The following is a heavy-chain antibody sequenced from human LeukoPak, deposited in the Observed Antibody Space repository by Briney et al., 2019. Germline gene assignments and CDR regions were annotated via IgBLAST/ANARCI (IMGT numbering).Heavy chain of an antibody. D-gene: IGHD3-22*01. J-gene: IGHJ4*02. V-gene: IGHV3-7*01. CDR2: INQDGSAK. CDR3: ARCNYDSTASSVPSHLAY. CDR1: GFTFSTYL. Sequence: PGGSLRLSCAASGFTFSTYLMTWVRQAPGKGLEWVANINQDGSAKYYVDSLRGRFSISRDNVKNSLFLQMDSLSAEDTAVYYRARCNYDSTASSVPSHLAYWGEGALVTVSS.